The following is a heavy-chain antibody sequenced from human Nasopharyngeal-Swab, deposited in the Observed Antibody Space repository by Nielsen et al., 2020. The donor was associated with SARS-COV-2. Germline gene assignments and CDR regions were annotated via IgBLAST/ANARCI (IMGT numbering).Heavy chain of an antibody. CDR2: IIPIFGTA. J-gene: IGHJ4*02. CDR3: ARRGGSSWKQEGYYFDY. Sequence: PVKVSCKASGGTFSSYAISWVRQAPGQGLEWMGGIIPIFGTANYAQKFQGRVTITADESTSTAYMELSSLRSEDTAVYFCARRGGSSWKQEGYYFDYWGQGTLVTVSS. CDR1: GGTFSSYA. D-gene: IGHD6-13*01. V-gene: IGHV1-69*13.